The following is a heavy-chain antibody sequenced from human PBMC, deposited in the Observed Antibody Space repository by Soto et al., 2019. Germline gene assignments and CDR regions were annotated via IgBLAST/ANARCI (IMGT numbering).Heavy chain of an antibody. J-gene: IGHJ6*03. Sequence: PGGSLRLSCAASGFTVSSNYMSWVRQAPGKGLEWVSVIYSGGSTYYADSVKGRFTISRDNSKNTLYLQMNSLRAEDTAVYYCARGGRPNFPFYDFWSGYYEYYYHMDVWGKGTTVTVSS. CDR1: GFTVSSNY. CDR3: ARGGRPNFPFYDFWSGYYEYYYHMDV. CDR2: IYSGGST. D-gene: IGHD3-3*01. V-gene: IGHV3-66*01.